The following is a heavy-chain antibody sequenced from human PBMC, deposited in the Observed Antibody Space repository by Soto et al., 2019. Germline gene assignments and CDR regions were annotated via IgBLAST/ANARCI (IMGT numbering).Heavy chain of an antibody. CDR3: ARALIGFGDYGSLGWFDP. Sequence: SSETLFLTCTVSGGSISSYYWSWIRQPPGEGLEWIGYIYYNGSTNYNPSLKSRVTKSKDKSKNHFSLKLSSVTAADTAVYYFARALIGFGDYGSLGWFDPWGQGTLVTVSS. CDR1: GGSISSYY. J-gene: IGHJ5*02. CDR2: IYYNGST. D-gene: IGHD3-16*01. V-gene: IGHV4-59*01.